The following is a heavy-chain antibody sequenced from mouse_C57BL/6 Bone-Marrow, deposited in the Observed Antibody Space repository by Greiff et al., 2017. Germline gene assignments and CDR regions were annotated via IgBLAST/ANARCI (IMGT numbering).Heavy chain of an antibody. CDR3: ARREIWNYYGSSYWYFDV. J-gene: IGHJ1*03. D-gene: IGHD1-1*01. V-gene: IGHV1-59*01. CDR2: IDPSDSYT. CDR1: GYTFTSYW. Sequence: QVQLQQPGAELVRPGTSVKLSCKASGYTFTSYWMHWVKQRPGQGLEWIGVIDPSDSYTNYNQKFKGKATLTVDTSSSTAYMQLSSLTSEDSAVYYCARREIWNYYGSSYWYFDVWGTGTTVTVSS.